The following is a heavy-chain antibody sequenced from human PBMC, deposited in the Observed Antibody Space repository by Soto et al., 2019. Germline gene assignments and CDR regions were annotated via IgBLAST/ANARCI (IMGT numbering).Heavy chain of an antibody. CDR2: IKSKTDGGTT. CDR3: ATRDIVVVPAAIDAFYI. J-gene: IGHJ3*02. D-gene: IGHD2-2*01. Sequence: EVQLVESGGGLVKPGGSLRLSCAASGFTFSNAWMSWVRQAPGKGLEWVGRIKSKTDGGTTDYAAAVKGRFTISRDDSKHTRDLQRHSRKTGDNTVYYCATRDIVVVPAAIDAFYIWGQGTMVAVS. CDR1: GFTFSNAW. V-gene: IGHV3-15*01.